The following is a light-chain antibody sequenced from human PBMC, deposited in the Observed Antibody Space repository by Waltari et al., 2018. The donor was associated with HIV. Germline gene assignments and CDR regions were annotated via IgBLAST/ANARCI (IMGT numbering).Light chain of an antibody. CDR2: RNN. J-gene: IGLJ3*02. Sequence: QSVLTQPPSAYGTPGQRVTISCSGRSSNIGSNYVYWYQQLPGTAPKLLIYRNNQRPSGVPDRFSGSKSGTSASLAISGLRSEDEADYYCAAWDDSLSGWVFGGGTKLTVL. CDR3: AAWDDSLSGWV. V-gene: IGLV1-47*01. CDR1: SSNIGSNY.